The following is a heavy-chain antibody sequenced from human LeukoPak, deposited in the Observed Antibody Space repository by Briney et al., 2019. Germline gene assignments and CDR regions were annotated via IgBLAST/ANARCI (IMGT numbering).Heavy chain of an antibody. Sequence: SDTLSLTCAVYGGSFSGYYWSWIRQPPGKGLEWIGEINHSGSTNYNPSLKSRVTISVDTSKNQFSLKLSSVTAADTAVYYCARGYSSSWYSRLVFDYWGQGTLVTVSS. V-gene: IGHV4-34*01. CDR3: ARGYSSSWYSRLVFDY. D-gene: IGHD6-13*01. J-gene: IGHJ4*02. CDR2: INHSGST. CDR1: GGSFSGYY.